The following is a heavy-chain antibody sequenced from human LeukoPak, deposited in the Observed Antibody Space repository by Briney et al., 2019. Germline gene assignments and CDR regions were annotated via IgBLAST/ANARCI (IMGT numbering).Heavy chain of an antibody. CDR3: SKATKWLAFDY. CDR1: GGSTSSHF. Sequence: SETLSLTCTVSGGSTSSHFWSWIRQPPGKGLEWIGNIYTGGTTNYNPSLKSGVTISIDTSKNQLSLHLASVTAADTAVYYCSKATKWLAFDYWGQGTLVTVSS. D-gene: IGHD6-19*01. J-gene: IGHJ4*02. V-gene: IGHV4-59*11. CDR2: IYTGGTT.